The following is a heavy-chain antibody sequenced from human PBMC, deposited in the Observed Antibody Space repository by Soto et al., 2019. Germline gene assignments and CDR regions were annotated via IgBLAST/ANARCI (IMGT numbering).Heavy chain of an antibody. CDR1: GFTFNTYP. Sequence: PVGSLRLSCATSGFTFNTYPMTWVRQAPGKGLEWVSSISSTAGRTSSYADSVKGRFAISRDFSDNTVYLQMNNLRVDDTAVYFCAKGVLSFHYGMEVWGHGTTVTVSS. CDR3: AKGVLSFHYGMEV. V-gene: IGHV3-23*01. J-gene: IGHJ6*01. CDR2: ISSTAGRTS. D-gene: IGHD3-10*01.